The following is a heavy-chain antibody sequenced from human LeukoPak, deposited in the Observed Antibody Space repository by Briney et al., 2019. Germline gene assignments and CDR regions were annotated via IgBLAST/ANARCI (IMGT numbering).Heavy chain of an antibody. V-gene: IGHV4-4*07. CDR2: MYISGST. CDR1: GVSITNYY. J-gene: IGHJ4*02. CDR3: ARDYLVGAPLDS. D-gene: IGHD1-26*01. Sequence: PSETLSLTCTVSGVSITNYYWAWIRQPAGKGLEWTGRMYISGSTNYNPSLKSRVSISIDKTKNQFSLKLRSVTAADTAIYYCARDYLVGAPLDSWGQGTLVTVSS.